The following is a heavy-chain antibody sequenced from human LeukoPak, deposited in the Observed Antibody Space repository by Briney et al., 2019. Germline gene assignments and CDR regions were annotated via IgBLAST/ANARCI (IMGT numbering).Heavy chain of an antibody. Sequence: SGGSLRLSCAASGFTFSNAWISWVRQAPGKGLEWVGRIKSKTDGGTTDYAAPVKGRFTISRDDSKNTLYLQMNSLKTEDTAVYYCTTVPDFWSGYVGYWGQGTLVTVSS. D-gene: IGHD3-3*01. CDR3: TTVPDFWSGYVGY. CDR1: GFTFSNAW. V-gene: IGHV3-15*01. CDR2: IKSKTDGGTT. J-gene: IGHJ4*02.